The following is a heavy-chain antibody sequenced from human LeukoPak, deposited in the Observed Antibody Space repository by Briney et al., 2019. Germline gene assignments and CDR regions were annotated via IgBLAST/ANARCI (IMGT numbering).Heavy chain of an antibody. CDR1: GYTFTSYG. CDR3: ARDKVDTFDYYYYGMDV. J-gene: IGHJ6*02. D-gene: IGHD2-2*02. V-gene: IGHV1-18*01. CDR2: ISAYNGNT. Sequence: ASVKVSCKASGYTFTSYGISWVRQAPGQGLEWMGWISAYNGNTNYAQKLQGRVTMTRDTSISTAYMELSRLRSDDTAVYYCARDKVDTFDYYYYGMDVWGQGTTVTVSS.